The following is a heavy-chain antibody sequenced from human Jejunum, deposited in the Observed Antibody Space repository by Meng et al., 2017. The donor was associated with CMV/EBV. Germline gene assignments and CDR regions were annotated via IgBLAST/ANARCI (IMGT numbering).Heavy chain of an antibody. V-gene: IGHV3-73*01. CDR1: LSDYT. J-gene: IGHJ5*02. CDR3: TRHSIVVVPAAGFDP. D-gene: IGHD2-2*01. CDR2: IRSKTYSSAT. Sequence: LSDYTIRWVRPAPGKGLEWVGRIRSKTYSSATAYAASVKGRFIISRDDSKNTAYLQMNSLKTEDTAVYYCTRHSIVVVPAAGFDPWGQGTLVTVSS.